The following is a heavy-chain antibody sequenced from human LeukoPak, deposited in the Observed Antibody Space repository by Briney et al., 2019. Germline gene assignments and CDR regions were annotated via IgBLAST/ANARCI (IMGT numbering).Heavy chain of an antibody. CDR2: MYHSGST. V-gene: IGHV4-38-2*02. CDR1: GYSISSAYY. CDR3: ASDTKN. Sequence: SETLSLTCSVSGYSISSAYYWGWIRQPPGKGLEWIGTMYHSGSTNYNPSLKSRVTISVDTSKNQFSLKLSSVTAADTAVYYCASDTKNWGQGTLVTVSS. J-gene: IGHJ4*02.